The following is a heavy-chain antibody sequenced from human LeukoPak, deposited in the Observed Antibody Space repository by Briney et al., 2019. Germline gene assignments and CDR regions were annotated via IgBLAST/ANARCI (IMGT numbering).Heavy chain of an antibody. CDR2: INQDGSAK. J-gene: IGHJ4*02. V-gene: IGHV3-7*01. D-gene: IGHD1-26*01. CDR3: ARDQVGATSPY. Sequence: GGSLRLSCAASGFTLSNYWMSCVRQAPGKGLEWVANINQDGSAKYYVDSVKGRFTISRDNAKNSLYLQMNSLKAEDTAVYYCARDQVGATSPYWGQGTLVTVSS. CDR1: GFTLSNYW.